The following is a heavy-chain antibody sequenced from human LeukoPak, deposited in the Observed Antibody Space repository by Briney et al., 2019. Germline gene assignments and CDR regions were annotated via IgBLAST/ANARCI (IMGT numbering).Heavy chain of an antibody. Sequence: HGESLKISCKCSGSIFTCYWIAWVRPMPGKGLEWMGIIYPGDSETRYSPSFQGQVTISADKSNSTAYLQWSSLKASDTAMYYCARQSGYYFDYWGQGTLVTVSS. CDR3: ARQSGYYFDY. D-gene: IGHD7-27*01. J-gene: IGHJ4*02. CDR1: GSIFTCYW. V-gene: IGHV5-51*01. CDR2: IYPGDSET.